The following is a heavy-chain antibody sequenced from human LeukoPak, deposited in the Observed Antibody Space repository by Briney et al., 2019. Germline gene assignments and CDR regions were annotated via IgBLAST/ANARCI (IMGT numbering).Heavy chain of an antibody. CDR1: GCSISSYY. D-gene: IGHD5-24*01. Sequence: SETLSLTCAVSGCSISSYYWSWIRQPPGKGLEWIGYIYYSGSTNYNPSLKSRVTISVDTSKNQFSLKLSSVTAADTAVYYCARGEGRWLQFPYYYYGMDVGGQGTTVTVSS. CDR3: ARGEGRWLQFPYYYYGMDV. J-gene: IGHJ6*02. V-gene: IGHV4-59*01. CDR2: IYYSGST.